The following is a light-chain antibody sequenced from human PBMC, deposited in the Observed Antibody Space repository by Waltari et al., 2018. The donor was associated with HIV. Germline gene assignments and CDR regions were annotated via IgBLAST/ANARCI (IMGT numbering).Light chain of an antibody. CDR1: SSDVGSYNL. J-gene: IGLJ2*01. CDR2: EVS. CDR3: CSYAGSSTLV. Sequence: QSALTQPASVSGSPGQSITISCTGTSSDVGSYNLVSWYQQHPGKAPKLMIYEVSKRPSGVSSRFSGSKSGNTAALTIFGLQAEDEADYYCCSYAGSSTLVFGGGTKLTVL. V-gene: IGLV2-23*02.